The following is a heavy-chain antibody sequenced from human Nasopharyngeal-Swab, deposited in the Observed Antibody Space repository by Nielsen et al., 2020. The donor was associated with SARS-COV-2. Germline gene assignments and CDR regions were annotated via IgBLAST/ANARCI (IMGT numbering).Heavy chain of an antibody. D-gene: IGHD6-19*01. J-gene: IGHJ4*02. CDR1: GYTFTSYY. V-gene: IGHV1-46*01. CDR3: ARDQNSSGWYWGTYYFDY. CDR2: INPSGGST. Sequence: ASVKVSCKASGYTFTSYYMHWVRQAPGQGLEWMGIINPSGGSTSYAQKFQGRVTMTRDTSTRTVYMELSSLRSEDTAVYYCARDQNSSGWYWGTYYFDYWGQGTLVTVSS.